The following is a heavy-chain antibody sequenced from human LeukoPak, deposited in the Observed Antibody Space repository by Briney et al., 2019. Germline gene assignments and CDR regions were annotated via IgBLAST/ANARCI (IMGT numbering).Heavy chain of an antibody. D-gene: IGHD2-2*01. Sequence: GASVKVSCKASGYTFTGYYMHWVRQAPGQGLEWMGWINPNSGGTNYAQKFQGRVTMTRDTSISTAYMELSRLRSDDTAVYYCARDRWFRVSVVPAAHYYYYYMDVWGKGTTVTVSS. CDR1: GYTFTGYY. CDR2: INPNSGGT. V-gene: IGHV1-2*02. CDR3: ARDRWFRVSVVPAAHYYYYYMDV. J-gene: IGHJ6*03.